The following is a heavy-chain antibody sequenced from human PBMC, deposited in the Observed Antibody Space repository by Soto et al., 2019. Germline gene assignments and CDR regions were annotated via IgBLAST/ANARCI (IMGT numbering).Heavy chain of an antibody. Sequence: SETLSLTGTVSGDSISSSTYHWSWIRRPPGKGLEWIGSIYYSGSTYYNPFLKSRVTISVDMSKNQFSLNLSSVTAADTAVYYCASHGGDSYGWVSSWGQGTLVTVSS. CDR2: IYYSGST. CDR1: GDSISSSTYH. J-gene: IGHJ4*02. V-gene: IGHV4-39*01. CDR3: ASHGGDSYGWVSS. D-gene: IGHD5-18*01.